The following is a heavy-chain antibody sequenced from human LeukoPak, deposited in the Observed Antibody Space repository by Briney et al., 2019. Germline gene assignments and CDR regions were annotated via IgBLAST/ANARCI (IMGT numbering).Heavy chain of an antibody. Sequence: ASVKISCKVSGYTFTDYYMHWVQQAPGKGLEWLGLVDPEDGETIYAEKFQGRVTITADTSTDTAYMELSSLRSEDTAVYYCATDRSIPVATIIGGGWGQGTLVTVSS. D-gene: IGHD5-12*01. J-gene: IGHJ4*02. CDR1: GYTFTDYY. CDR2: VDPEDGET. V-gene: IGHV1-69-2*01. CDR3: ATDRSIPVATIIGGG.